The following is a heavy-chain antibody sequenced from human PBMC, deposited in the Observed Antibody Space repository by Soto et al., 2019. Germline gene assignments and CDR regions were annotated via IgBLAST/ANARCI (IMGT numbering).Heavy chain of an antibody. CDR1: GGSISSGGYY. CDR2: TYYSGST. V-gene: IGHV4-31*03. CDR3: ATSSTHYSNLCFDY. J-gene: IGHJ4*02. D-gene: IGHD4-4*01. Sequence: SETLSLTCTVSGGSISSGGYYWSWIRQHPGKGLEWIGYTYYSGSTYYNPSLKSRVTISVDTSKNQFSLKLSSVTAADTAVYYCATSSTHYSNLCFDYWGQGTLVTVSS.